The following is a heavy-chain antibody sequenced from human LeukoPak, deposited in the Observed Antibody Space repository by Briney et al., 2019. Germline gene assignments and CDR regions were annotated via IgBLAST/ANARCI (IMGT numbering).Heavy chain of an antibody. CDR2: TRSKVYGGTT. CDR3: ARGERDFDY. CDR1: GLSFSGSA. Sequence: PGRSLRLSCTFSGLSFSGSAVTWVRQAPGKGLEWIGCTRSKVYGGTTEYAASVKGRITISRDESKSIAYLQMDSLTTEDTAVYFCARGERDFDYWGQGTLVTVSS. J-gene: IGHJ4*02. D-gene: IGHD3-16*01. V-gene: IGHV3-49*04.